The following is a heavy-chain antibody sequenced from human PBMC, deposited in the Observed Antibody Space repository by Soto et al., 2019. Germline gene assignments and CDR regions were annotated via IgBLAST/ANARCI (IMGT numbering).Heavy chain of an antibody. D-gene: IGHD2-15*01. Sequence: QVHLQQWGAGLLKPSETLSLTCAVYGGSFSGYYWSWIRQPPGKGLEWSGEINHSGSTNYNPSLKSRVTISVDTSKDQFALKLCYVTAADTAVYYCARPGYCSGGSCYGAFDIWGQGTMVTVSS. V-gene: IGHV4-34*01. CDR1: GGSFSGYY. CDR2: INHSGST. CDR3: ARPGYCSGGSCYGAFDI. J-gene: IGHJ3*02.